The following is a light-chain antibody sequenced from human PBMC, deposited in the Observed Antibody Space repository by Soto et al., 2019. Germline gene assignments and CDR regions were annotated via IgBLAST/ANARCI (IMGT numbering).Light chain of an antibody. J-gene: IGLJ2*01. V-gene: IGLV2-8*01. Sequence: QSALTQPPSASGSPGQSVTISCTGTGSDVGGYNYVSWYQQHPGKAPKLMIYEVIKRPSGVPDRFSGSRSGNTASLTVSGLQAEDEADYYCTSYAGSNIPVFGGGTKVTVL. CDR2: EVI. CDR3: TSYAGSNIPV. CDR1: GSDVGGYNY.